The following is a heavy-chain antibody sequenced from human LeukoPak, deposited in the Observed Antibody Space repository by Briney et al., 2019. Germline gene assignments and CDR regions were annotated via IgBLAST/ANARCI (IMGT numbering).Heavy chain of an antibody. CDR3: ARDSEKAGDY. D-gene: IGHD3-10*01. V-gene: IGHV3-7*01. CDR1: GFTFSSHW. Sequence: PGGSLRLSCAASGFTFSSHWMSWVRQAPGKGLEWVANIKQDGSEKYYVDSVKGRFTISRDNAKNSLYLQMNSLRAEDTAVYYCARDSEKAGDYWGQGTLVTVSS. J-gene: IGHJ4*02. CDR2: IKQDGSEK.